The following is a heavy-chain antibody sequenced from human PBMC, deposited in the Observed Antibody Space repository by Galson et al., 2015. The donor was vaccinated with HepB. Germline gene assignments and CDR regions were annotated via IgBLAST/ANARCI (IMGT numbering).Heavy chain of an antibody. CDR2: IKIDGGET. CDR1: GFTFSSYW. CDR3: ARVFVTYDSSGFDF. V-gene: IGHV3-74*03. J-gene: IGHJ4*02. Sequence: SLRLSCAASGFTFSSYWIHWVRQAPGRGLVWVSRIKIDGGETTYAEWVRGRFTISRDNAKNTVFLQMNSLRADDTAVYYCARVFVTYDSSGFDFWGQGTQVTVSS. D-gene: IGHD3-22*01.